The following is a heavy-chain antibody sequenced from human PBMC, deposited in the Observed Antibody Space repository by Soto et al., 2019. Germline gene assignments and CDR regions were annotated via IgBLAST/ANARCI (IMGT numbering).Heavy chain of an antibody. CDR1: GFTFSSYA. J-gene: IGHJ4*02. CDR3: ARVPPYYYDSSGYSGLHFDY. CDR2: ISGSGGST. D-gene: IGHD3-22*01. Sequence: GGSLRLSCAASGFTFSSYAMSWVRQAPGKGLEWVSAISGSGGSTYYADSVKGRFTISRDNSKNTLYLQMNSLRAEDTAVYYCARVPPYYYDSSGYSGLHFDYWGQGTLVTVS. V-gene: IGHV3-23*01.